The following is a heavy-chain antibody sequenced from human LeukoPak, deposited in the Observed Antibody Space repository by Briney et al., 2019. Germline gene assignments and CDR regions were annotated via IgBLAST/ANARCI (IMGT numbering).Heavy chain of an antibody. CDR1: GFTFSGYG. CDR3: TRYDSSRFDP. CDR2: IAYDGSRK. J-gene: IGHJ5*02. D-gene: IGHD3-3*01. Sequence: GRSLRLSCAASGFTFSGYGMHWVRRAPGKGLEWVTGIAYDGSRKHYADSVKGRFTISRDNSRNTMDLQMNSLTVEDTAVYHCTRYDSSRFDPWGQGTLVIVSA. V-gene: IGHV3-30*03.